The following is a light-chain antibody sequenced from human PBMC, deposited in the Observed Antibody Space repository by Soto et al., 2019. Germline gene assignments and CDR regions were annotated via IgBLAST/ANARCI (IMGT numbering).Light chain of an antibody. CDR2: AAS. CDR3: HQYGSAPRT. Sequence: EIVLTQSPGTLSLSPGERATLSCRASQSVSNNYLAWYQQKPGQAPRLLIYAASSRATGIPDRFSGSGSGTDFTLTISRLEPEEFAVYFCHQYGSAPRTFGQGSKVDIK. J-gene: IGKJ1*01. V-gene: IGKV3-20*01. CDR1: QSVSNNY.